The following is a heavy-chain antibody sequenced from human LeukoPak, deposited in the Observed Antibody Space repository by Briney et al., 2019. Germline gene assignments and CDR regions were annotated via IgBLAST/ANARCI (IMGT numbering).Heavy chain of an antibody. CDR3: AKDISSGYPRHAFDI. CDR1: GFTFDDYA. V-gene: IGHV3-9*03. CDR2: ISGNGGSI. Sequence: GGSLRLSCAPAGFTFDDYAMHSVRHAPGNGLEWVSGISGNGGSIVYADSVKGRFTISRDNAKNSLYLQMNSLRAEDMALYYCAKDISSGYPRHAFDIWGQGTMVTVSS. D-gene: IGHD3-22*01. J-gene: IGHJ3*02.